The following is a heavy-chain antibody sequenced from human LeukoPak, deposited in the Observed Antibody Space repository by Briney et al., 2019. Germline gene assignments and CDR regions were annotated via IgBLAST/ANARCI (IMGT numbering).Heavy chain of an antibody. CDR1: GVTFRSYA. CDR3: ARREPTGCSGTSCFAGPVGY. Sequence: GGSLRLSCAASGVTFRSYAMNWVRQAPGKGLEWVSGITGSGNSAYYADSVKGRFTISRANPQNTLYLQMNSLRAQDTAVYYCARREPTGCSGTSCFAGPVGYWGQGTLVTVSS. CDR2: ITGSGNSA. J-gene: IGHJ4*02. D-gene: IGHD2-2*01. V-gene: IGHV3-23*01.